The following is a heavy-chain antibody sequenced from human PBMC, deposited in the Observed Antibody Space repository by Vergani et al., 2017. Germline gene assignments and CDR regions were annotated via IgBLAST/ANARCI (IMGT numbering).Heavy chain of an antibody. Sequence: QVQMQESGPGLMKPSQTLSLTCTVPGGPISSGSYYWSWIRQPAGKGLEWIGGIYTSGSTNYNPSLKSRVTITVHTSKNQFSLKLSSVTAADTAVYYCAREMGMVRGVIRDYYYYGMDVWGQGTTVTVSS. CDR1: GGPISSGSYY. CDR3: AREMGMVRGVIRDYYYYGMDV. CDR2: IYTSGST. D-gene: IGHD3-10*01. J-gene: IGHJ6*02. V-gene: IGHV4-61*02.